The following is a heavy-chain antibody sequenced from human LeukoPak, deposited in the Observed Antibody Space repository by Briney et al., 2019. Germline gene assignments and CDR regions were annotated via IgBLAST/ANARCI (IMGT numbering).Heavy chain of an antibody. V-gene: IGHV1-69*06. D-gene: IGHD3-16*01. J-gene: IGHJ5*02. CDR1: GGTFSSYA. CDR3: AREDLMITFGGGGFDP. Sequence: ASVKVSCKASGGTFSSYAISWVRQAPGQGLEWMGGIIPIFGTANYAQKFQGRVTITADKSTSTAYMELSSLRSEDTAVYYCAREDLMITFGGGGFDPWGQGTLVTVSS. CDR2: IIPIFGTA.